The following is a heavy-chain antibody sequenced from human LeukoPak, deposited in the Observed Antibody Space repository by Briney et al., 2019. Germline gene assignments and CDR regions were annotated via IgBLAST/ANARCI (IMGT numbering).Heavy chain of an antibody. J-gene: IGHJ6*03. CDR1: GFTFSSYS. CDR2: ISSSSSTR. Sequence: PGGSLRLSCAASGFTFSSYSMNWGRQAPGKGLEWVSYISSSSSTRYYADSVKGRFTISRDNAKNSLYLQMNSLRAEDTAVYYCARESRYYYYMDVWGKGTTVTVSS. CDR3: ARESRYYYYMDV. V-gene: IGHV3-48*04.